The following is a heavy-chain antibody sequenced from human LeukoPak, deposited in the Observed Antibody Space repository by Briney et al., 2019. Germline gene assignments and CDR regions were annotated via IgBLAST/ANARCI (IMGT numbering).Heavy chain of an antibody. CDR2: IKLDGSEK. CDR3: ARDRYCGGDCYSGQDY. Sequence: PGGSLRLSCVASGFTFGKYWMSWVRQAPGKGLEWVANIKLDGSEKNYVDSVKGRFTISRDNTKNSLYLQMNSLRAEDTAVFYCARDRYCGGDCYSGQDYWGQGTLVTVSS. D-gene: IGHD2-21*02. CDR1: GFTFGKYW. V-gene: IGHV3-7*03. J-gene: IGHJ4*02.